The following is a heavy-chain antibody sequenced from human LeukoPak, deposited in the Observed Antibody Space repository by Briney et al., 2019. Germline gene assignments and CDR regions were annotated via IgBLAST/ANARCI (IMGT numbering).Heavy chain of an antibody. CDR3: ARAVYDYIWGSYRFDY. CDR1: GGSISSGGYY. Sequence: SQTLSLTCTVSGGSISSGGYYWSWIRQRPGKGLEWIGFIYYSGSTYYNPSLKSRVTFSVDTSENQFSLKLSSVNAADTAVYYCARAVYDYIWGSYRFDYWGQGTLVTVSS. D-gene: IGHD3-16*02. CDR2: IYYSGST. J-gene: IGHJ4*02. V-gene: IGHV4-31*03.